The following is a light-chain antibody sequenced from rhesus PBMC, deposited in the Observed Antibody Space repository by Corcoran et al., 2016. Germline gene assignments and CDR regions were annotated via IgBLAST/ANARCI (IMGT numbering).Light chain of an antibody. Sequence: SYELTQSPSGSVSPGQTASITCGGDNIGSTFVFWFQQKPPQAPVVVMSYDSERPSGIPERFSGSKSGNIATLTISGVEAGDEADDYCQVYDSHSNLYIFGSGTRLTV. CDR3: QVYDSHSNLYI. CDR2: YDS. CDR1: NIGSTF. J-gene: IGLJ1*01. V-gene: IGLV3-36*02.